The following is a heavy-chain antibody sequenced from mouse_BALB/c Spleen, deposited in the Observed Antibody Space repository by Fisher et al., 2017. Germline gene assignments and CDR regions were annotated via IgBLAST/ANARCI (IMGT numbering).Heavy chain of an antibody. D-gene: IGHD1-1*01. CDR3: NAGTTATDY. V-gene: IGHV1-84*02. Sequence: EKFKGKATLTVDKSSSTAYMQLSSLTSEDTAVYYCNAGTTATDYWGQGTSVTVSS. J-gene: IGHJ4*01.